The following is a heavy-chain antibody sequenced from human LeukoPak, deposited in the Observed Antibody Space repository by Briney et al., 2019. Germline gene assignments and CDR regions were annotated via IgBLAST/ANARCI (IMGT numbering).Heavy chain of an antibody. CDR2: IYSGGST. J-gene: IGHJ5*02. V-gene: IGHV3-53*01. Sequence: GGSLRLSCAASGFTVSSNYMSWVRRAAGKGLEWVSVIYSGGSTYYADSVKGRFTISRDNSKNTLYLKMNSLRAEDTAVYYCAIGLYYFDTSGYLYHWGQGTLVTVSS. D-gene: IGHD3-22*01. CDR3: AIGLYYFDTSGYLYH. CDR1: GFTVSSNY.